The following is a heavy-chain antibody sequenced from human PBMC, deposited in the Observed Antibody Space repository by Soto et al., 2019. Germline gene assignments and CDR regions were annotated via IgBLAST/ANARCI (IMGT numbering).Heavy chain of an antibody. J-gene: IGHJ4*02. Sequence: GGSLRLSCAASGVTFSNYGRHWVRQAPGKGLEWVAVVSHDGRNTHYADSVKGRFTISRDSSKNTVSLEMTSLRAEDTAVYYCAKGGRQWLVTSDFNYWGQGALVTVSS. V-gene: IGHV3-30*18. D-gene: IGHD6-19*01. CDR1: GVTFSNYG. CDR2: VSHDGRNT. CDR3: AKGGRQWLVTSDFNY.